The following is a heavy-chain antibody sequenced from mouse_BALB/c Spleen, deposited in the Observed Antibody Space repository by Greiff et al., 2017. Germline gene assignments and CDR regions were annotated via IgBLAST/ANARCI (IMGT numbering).Heavy chain of an antibody. V-gene: IGHV14-1*02. Sequence: EVQLQQSGAELVRPGALVKLSCKASGFTIKDYYMHWVKQRPEQGLEWIGWIDPENGNTIYDPKFQGKTSITADTSSNTSYLQRSSLTSEDTAVYYGARDNRAWFAYWGQGTLVTVSA. D-gene: IGHD1-3*01. CDR1: GFTIKDYY. CDR3: ARDNRAWFAY. CDR2: IDPENGNT. J-gene: IGHJ3*01.